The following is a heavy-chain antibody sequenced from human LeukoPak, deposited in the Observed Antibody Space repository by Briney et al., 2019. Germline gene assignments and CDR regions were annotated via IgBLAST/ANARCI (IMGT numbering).Heavy chain of an antibody. Sequence: SETLSLXCTASGGSISSSSYYWGWIRQPPGKGLEWIGSIYYSGITYYNPSLKSRVTISADTSKNQFSLKLSSVTAADTAVYYCARQYCSGGSCYSEYDFDYWGQRTLVTVSS. D-gene: IGHD2-15*01. CDR2: IYYSGIT. V-gene: IGHV4-39*01. CDR1: GGSISSSSYY. J-gene: IGHJ4*02. CDR3: ARQYCSGGSCYSEYDFDY.